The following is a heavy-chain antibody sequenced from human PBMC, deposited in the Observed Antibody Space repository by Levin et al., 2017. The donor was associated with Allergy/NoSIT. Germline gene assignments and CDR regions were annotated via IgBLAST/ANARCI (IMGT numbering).Heavy chain of an antibody. J-gene: IGHJ3*02. CDR1: GYSFTNYW. CDR2: IDPTDSYT. Sequence: GESLKISCKGSGYSFTNYWITWVRQMPGKGLEWMGRIDPTDSYTKYSPSFQGHVLMSVDKSTSTAYLQWSSLRASDTAIYYCSRGRYCVTTSCYGAFDSWGQGTMVTVSS. CDR3: SRGRYCVTTSCYGAFDS. V-gene: IGHV5-10-1*01. D-gene: IGHD2-2*01.